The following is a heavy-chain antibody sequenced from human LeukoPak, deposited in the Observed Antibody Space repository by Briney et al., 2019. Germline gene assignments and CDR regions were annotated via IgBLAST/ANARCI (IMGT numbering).Heavy chain of an antibody. J-gene: IGHJ4*02. CDR3: AKGGLRLYFGQFHY. Sequence: PGGSLRLSCAASGFTFDNYAMHWVRKVPGKGLEWVSGISCNGGIIGYADSVKGRFTISRDSAKNSLYLQMNSLRVEDTALYYCAKGGLRLYFGQFHYWGQGTLVTVSS. CDR2: ISCNGGII. D-gene: IGHD3-10*01. CDR1: GFTFDNYA. V-gene: IGHV3-9*01.